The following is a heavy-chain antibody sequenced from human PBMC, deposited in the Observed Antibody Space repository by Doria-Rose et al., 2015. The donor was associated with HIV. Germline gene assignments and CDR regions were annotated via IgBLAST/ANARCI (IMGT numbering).Heavy chain of an antibody. CDR3: AKEMHYYDSSGFFDY. Sequence: ESGGGVVQPGGSLRLSCAAPGFSFSTYGMHWVRQAPGKGLEWVAFIRYDGNNKYYADSVKGRFTISRDNSKNTLYLQMNSLRAEDTAVYFCAKEMHYYDSSGFFDYWGQGTLVTVSS. CDR2: IRYDGNNK. D-gene: IGHD3-22*01. CDR1: GFSFSTYG. J-gene: IGHJ4*02. V-gene: IGHV3-30*02.